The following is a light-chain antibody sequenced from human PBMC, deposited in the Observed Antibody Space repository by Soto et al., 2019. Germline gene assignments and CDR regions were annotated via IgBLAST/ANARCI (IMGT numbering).Light chain of an antibody. CDR1: QGIRND. V-gene: IGKV1-6*01. J-gene: IGKJ4*01. CDR2: AAS. CDR3: QQDSNYPPF. Sequence: AIQMTQSPSSLSASVGDRVTITCRASQGIRNDLGWYQQKPGKAPKLLIYAASTLQSGVPSRFSGSGSGTKFTPPFSTLQPEDFQIYYCQQDSNYPPFFGGGTKV.